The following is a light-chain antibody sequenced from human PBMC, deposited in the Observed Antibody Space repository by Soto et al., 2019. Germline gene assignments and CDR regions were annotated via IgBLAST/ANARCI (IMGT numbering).Light chain of an antibody. CDR1: QSVSSY. CDR2: DAS. J-gene: IGKJ1*01. Sequence: EIVLTQSPGSLSLFPGERATLSCTASQSVSSYLAWYQQKPGQAPRLLIYDASNRATGIPARFSGSGSGTDFTLTISSLEPEDFAVYYCQQRSNWPRTFGQGTKVDSK. CDR3: QQRSNWPRT. V-gene: IGKV3-11*01.